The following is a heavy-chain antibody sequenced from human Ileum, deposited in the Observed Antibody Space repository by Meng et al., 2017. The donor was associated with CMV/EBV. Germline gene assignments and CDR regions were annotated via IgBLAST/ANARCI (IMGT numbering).Heavy chain of an antibody. D-gene: IGHD6-6*01. J-gene: IGHJ3*02. CDR3: ARDESAGLVSGGDAFDI. Sequence: GSVSSYDISGVRQDRGQGLEWMGVIIPSLGIANDAQKFQGRVTITADKSTSTAYMELSSLRSEDTAVYYCARDESAGLVSGGDAFDIWGQGTMVTVSS. CDR1: GSVSSYD. V-gene: IGHV1-69*10. CDR2: IIPSLGIA.